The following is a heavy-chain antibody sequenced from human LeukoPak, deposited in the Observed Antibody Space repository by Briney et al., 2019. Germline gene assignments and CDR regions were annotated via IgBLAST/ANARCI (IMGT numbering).Heavy chain of an antibody. CDR3: ARDTHSSSWFDY. V-gene: IGHV3-21*01. D-gene: IGHD6-13*01. J-gene: IGHJ4*02. Sequence: GGSLRLSCAASGFTFSSYSMNWVRQAPGKGLEWVSSISSSSSYIYYADSVKGRFTISRDNAKNSLYLQMNSLRAEDTAVYYCARDTHSSSWFDYWGQGTLVTVSS. CDR2: ISSSSSYI. CDR1: GFTFSSYS.